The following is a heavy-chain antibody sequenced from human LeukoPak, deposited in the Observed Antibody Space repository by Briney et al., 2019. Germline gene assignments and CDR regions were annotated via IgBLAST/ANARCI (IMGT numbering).Heavy chain of an antibody. D-gene: IGHD2-15*01. Sequence: GGSLRLSCAASGFTFSGYAMSWVRQAPGKGLEWVSTISGSDGSTYYADSVKGRFTISRDNSKNTLYLQMNSLRAEDTAVYYCAKGGMVAATHFDYLGQGTLVTVSS. CDR2: ISGSDGST. J-gene: IGHJ4*02. V-gene: IGHV3-23*01. CDR3: AKGGMVAATHFDY. CDR1: GFTFSGYA.